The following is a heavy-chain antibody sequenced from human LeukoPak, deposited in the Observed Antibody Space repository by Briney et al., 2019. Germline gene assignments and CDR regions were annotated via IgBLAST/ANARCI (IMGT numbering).Heavy chain of an antibody. J-gene: IGHJ4*02. V-gene: IGHV3-48*01. Sequence: GGSLRLSCAASGFTFSSYSMNWVRQAPGKGLEWVSYISSSSSTIYYADSVKGRFTISRDNAKNSLYLQMNSLRAEDTAGYYCAREGSGWFSDYWGQGTLVTVSS. CDR3: AREGSGWFSDY. D-gene: IGHD6-19*01. CDR2: ISSSSSTI. CDR1: GFTFSSYS.